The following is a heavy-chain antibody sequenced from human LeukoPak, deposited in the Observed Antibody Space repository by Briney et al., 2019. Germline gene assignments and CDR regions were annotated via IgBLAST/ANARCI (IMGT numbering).Heavy chain of an antibody. Sequence: GGSLRLSCAASGFTFSSYWMHWVRQAPGEGLEWVSGINWNGGSRGYADSVKGRFTISRDNAKNSLYLQMNSLRVEDTALYYCARGNLDYWGQGTLVTVSS. CDR3: ARGNLDY. J-gene: IGHJ4*02. V-gene: IGHV3-20*04. CDR2: INWNGGSR. CDR1: GFTFSSYW.